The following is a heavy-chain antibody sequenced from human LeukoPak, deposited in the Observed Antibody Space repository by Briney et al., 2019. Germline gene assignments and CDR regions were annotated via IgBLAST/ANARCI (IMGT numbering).Heavy chain of an antibody. CDR1: GFTFSSYG. CDR2: IWYDGSNK. CDR3: ARDGVVGATIFDY. J-gene: IGHJ4*02. Sequence: GGSLRLSCAASGFTFSSYGMHWVRQAPGKGLEWVAVIWYDGSNKYYADSVKGRFTISRDNSKNTPYLQMNSLRAEDTAVYYCARDGVVGATIFDYWGQGTLVTVSS. D-gene: IGHD1-26*01. V-gene: IGHV3-33*01.